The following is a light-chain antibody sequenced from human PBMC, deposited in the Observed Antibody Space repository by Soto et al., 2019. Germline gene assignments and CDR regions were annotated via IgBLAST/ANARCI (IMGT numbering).Light chain of an antibody. CDR1: HDISTF. CDR3: QQYNSYSWT. CDR2: DAS. Sequence: GDRVTITCRASHDISTFLAWYQQKPGKAPKLLIYDASSLESGVPSRFSGSGSGTEFTLTISSLQPDDFATYYCQQYNSYSWTFGQGTKVDIK. J-gene: IGKJ1*01. V-gene: IGKV1-5*01.